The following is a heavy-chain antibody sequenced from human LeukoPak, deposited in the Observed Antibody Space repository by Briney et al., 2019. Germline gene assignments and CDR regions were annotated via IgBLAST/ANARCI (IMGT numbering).Heavy chain of an antibody. CDR3: ARPGGYAFDI. CDR2: ITYDGSNT. J-gene: IGHJ3*02. V-gene: IGHV3-30*04. D-gene: IGHD3-10*01. Sequence: GGSLRLSCTASGFIFSTYAFHWVRQAPGKGQEWMAFITYDGSNTYFADSVKGRFTLSRDNSKNALYLQMNSLRPADTAVYYCARPGGYAFDIWGQGTMVTVSS. CDR1: GFIFSTYA.